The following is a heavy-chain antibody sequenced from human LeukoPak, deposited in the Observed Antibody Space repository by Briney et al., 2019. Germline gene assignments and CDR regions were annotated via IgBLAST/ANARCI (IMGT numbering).Heavy chain of an antibody. D-gene: IGHD4-17*01. CDR3: ARGDYEYYYYYYMDV. CDR1: GFTFSSYW. CDR2: INSDGSST. Sequence: GGSLRLSCAASGFTFSSYWMHWVRQAPGKGLVWVSRINSDGSSTSYAGSVKGRFTISRDNAKNTLYLQMNSLRAEDTAVYYCARGDYEYYYYYYMDVWGKGTTVTVSS. J-gene: IGHJ6*03. V-gene: IGHV3-74*01.